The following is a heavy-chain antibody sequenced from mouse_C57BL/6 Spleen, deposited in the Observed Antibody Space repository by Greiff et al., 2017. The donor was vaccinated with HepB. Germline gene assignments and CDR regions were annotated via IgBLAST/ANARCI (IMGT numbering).Heavy chain of an antibody. V-gene: IGHV5-6*01. Sequence: VQLKESGGDLVKPGGSLKLSCAASGFTFSSYGMSWVRQTPDKRLEWVATISSGGSYTYYPDSVKGRFTISRDNAKNTLYLQMSSLKSEDTAMYYCARSNWDDWYFDVWGTGTTVTVSS. CDR2: ISSGGSYT. J-gene: IGHJ1*03. CDR1: GFTFSSYG. D-gene: IGHD4-1*01. CDR3: ARSNWDDWYFDV.